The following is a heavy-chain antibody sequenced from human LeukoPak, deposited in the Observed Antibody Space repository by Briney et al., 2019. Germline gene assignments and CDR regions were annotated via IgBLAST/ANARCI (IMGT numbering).Heavy chain of an antibody. CDR3: ARHYGDYGVPWFDP. D-gene: IGHD4-17*01. CDR2: ISAYNGNT. Sequence: GASVKVSCKASGYTFTSYGISWVRQAPGQGLEWMGWISAYNGNTNYAQKLQGRVTITTDTSTSTAYMELRSLRSDDTAVYYCARHYGDYGVPWFDPWGQGTLVTVSS. CDR1: GYTFTSYG. V-gene: IGHV1-18*01. J-gene: IGHJ5*02.